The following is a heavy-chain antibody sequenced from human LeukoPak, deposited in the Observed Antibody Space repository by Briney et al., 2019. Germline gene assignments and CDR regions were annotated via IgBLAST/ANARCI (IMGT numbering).Heavy chain of an antibody. Sequence: PSETLSLTCTVSGASISPYYWNWIRQPAGKGLEWIGRLYPSGSSDYNPSLKSRVSISVGTSNNQFSLRVTSVTAADTAIYYCARDLSGSLYSDYWGQGILVTVSA. CDR1: GASISPYY. D-gene: IGHD3-10*01. V-gene: IGHV4-4*07. CDR2: LYPSGSS. CDR3: ARDLSGSLYSDY. J-gene: IGHJ4*02.